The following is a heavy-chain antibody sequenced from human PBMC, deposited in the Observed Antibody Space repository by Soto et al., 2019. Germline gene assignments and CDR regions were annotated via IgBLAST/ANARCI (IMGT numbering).Heavy chain of an antibody. CDR2: ISGSGGST. V-gene: IGHV3-23*01. J-gene: IGHJ4*02. CDR3: AKDAMTTVTNIDY. Sequence: EVQLLESGGGLVQPGGSLRLSCAASGFTFSSYAMSWVRQAPGKGLEWVSAISGSGGSTYYADSVKGRFTISRDNSKNTLYLQMNRLRAEETDVYYCAKDAMTTVTNIDYWGQGTLVTVSS. CDR1: GFTFSSYA. D-gene: IGHD4-4*01.